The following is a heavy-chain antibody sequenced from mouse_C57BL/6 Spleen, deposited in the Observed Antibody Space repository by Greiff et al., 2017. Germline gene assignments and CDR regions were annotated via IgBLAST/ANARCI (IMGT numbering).Heavy chain of an antibody. CDR1: GFNIKDDY. V-gene: IGHV14-4*01. CDR3: TTDYYGSSLYYFDY. J-gene: IGHJ2*01. Sequence: VQLKQSGAELVRPGASVKLSCTASGFNIKDDYMHWVKQRPEQGLEWIGWIDPEDGDTEYASKFQGKATITADTSSNTAYLQLSSLTSEDTAVYYCTTDYYGSSLYYFDYWGQGTTLTVSS. CDR2: IDPEDGDT. D-gene: IGHD1-1*01.